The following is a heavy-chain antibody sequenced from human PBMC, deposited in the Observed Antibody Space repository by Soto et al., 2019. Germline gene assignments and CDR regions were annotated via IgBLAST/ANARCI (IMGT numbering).Heavy chain of an antibody. V-gene: IGHV1-69*12. D-gene: IGHD5-12*01. CDR1: GGTFSSYT. J-gene: IGHJ2*01. CDR3: ARGNHRWLQLWYFDL. Sequence: QVQLVQSGAEVKKPGSSVTVSCKASGGTFSSYTISWVRQAPGQGLEWMRGIIPIFGTVNYAQKFQGRVMITADESTSTAYMELSSLRSEDTAVYYCARGNHRWLQLWYFDLWGRGTLVTVSS. CDR2: IIPIFGTV.